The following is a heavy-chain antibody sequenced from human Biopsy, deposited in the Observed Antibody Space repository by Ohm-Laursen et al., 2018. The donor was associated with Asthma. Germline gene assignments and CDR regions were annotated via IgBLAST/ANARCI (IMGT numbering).Heavy chain of an antibody. D-gene: IGHD3-3*02. CDR3: ARTFHFWSPYHAEHYQL. Sequence: SLRLSCAASGFTFSSYAMSWIRQAPGKGLEWVSYISSSGTTIFNADSVKGRFTISRDNAKNSLYLQMNSLRAEDTAVYYCARTFHFWSPYHAEHYQLWGQGTLVTVSS. V-gene: IGHV3-48*03. CDR2: ISSSGTTI. J-gene: IGHJ1*01. CDR1: GFTFSSYA.